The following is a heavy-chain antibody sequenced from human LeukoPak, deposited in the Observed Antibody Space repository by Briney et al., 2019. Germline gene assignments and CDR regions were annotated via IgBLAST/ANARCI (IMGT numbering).Heavy chain of an antibody. J-gene: IGHJ3*02. D-gene: IGHD3-10*01. V-gene: IGHV4-59*01. CDR2: ISYTGST. CDR3: ARNYNSMVGSDAFDI. CDR1: GGSISSYY. Sequence: PSETLSLTCTVSGGSISSYYWSWIRQPPGKGLEWIGYISYTGSTNYKPSLKSRVTISVDTSKNQFSLKLSSVTAADTAVYYCARNYNSMVGSDAFDIWGQGTMVTASS.